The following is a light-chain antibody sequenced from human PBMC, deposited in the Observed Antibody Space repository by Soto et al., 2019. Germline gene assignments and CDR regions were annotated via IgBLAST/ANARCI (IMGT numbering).Light chain of an antibody. V-gene: IGKV1-5*03. J-gene: IGKJ1*01. CDR1: QSISTW. Sequence: DIQMTQSPSTLSASVGDRVTITCRASQSISTWLAWYQQKPGKAPKLLISLASRLESGVPPRFSDSGSGTEFTLTIRSLQPEDFATYDCQQYNIDWTFGQGTKVDIK. CDR2: LAS. CDR3: QQYNIDWT.